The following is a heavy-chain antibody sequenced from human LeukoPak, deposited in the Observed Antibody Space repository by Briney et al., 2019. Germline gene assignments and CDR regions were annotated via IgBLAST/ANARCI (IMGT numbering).Heavy chain of an antibody. CDR3: ARLSIAKYDY. CDR1: GYIFTSYW. J-gene: IGHJ4*02. V-gene: IGHV5-51*01. Sequence: GESLKISCKGSGYIFTSYWIGWVRQMPGKGLEWMGIIYPGDSDARYSPSFQGQVTISADKSINTAYLQWSSLKASDTAMYYCARLSIAKYDYWGQGTLVTVSS. D-gene: IGHD6-13*01. CDR2: IYPGDSDA.